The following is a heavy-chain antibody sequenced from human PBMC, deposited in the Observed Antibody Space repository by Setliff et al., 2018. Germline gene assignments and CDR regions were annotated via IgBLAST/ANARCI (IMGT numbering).Heavy chain of an antibody. CDR3: ARGVYCSSTSCSPGLNWFDP. CDR1: GGSFSGYY. J-gene: IGHJ5*02. Sequence: PSETLSLTCAVYGGSFSGYYWSWIRRPPGKGLEWIGEINHSGSTNYNPSLKSRVTISVDTSKNQFSLKLSSVTAADTAVYYCARGVYCSSTSCSPGLNWFDPWGQGTLVTVSS. CDR2: INHSGST. V-gene: IGHV4-34*01. D-gene: IGHD2-2*01.